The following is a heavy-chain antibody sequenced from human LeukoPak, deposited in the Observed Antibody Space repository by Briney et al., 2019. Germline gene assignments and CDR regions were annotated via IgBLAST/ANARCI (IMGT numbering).Heavy chain of an antibody. Sequence: PGRSLRLPCAASGFTFSNHGMHWVRQAPGKGLEWVANIWYDGSQEYYADTVKGRSTISRDISKNTLYLQMNSLRAEDTAVYYCARDLAAARLDFRGQGTLVTVSS. CDR1: GFTFSNHG. V-gene: IGHV3-33*01. CDR3: ARDLAAARLDF. J-gene: IGHJ4*02. D-gene: IGHD6-6*01. CDR2: IWYDGSQE.